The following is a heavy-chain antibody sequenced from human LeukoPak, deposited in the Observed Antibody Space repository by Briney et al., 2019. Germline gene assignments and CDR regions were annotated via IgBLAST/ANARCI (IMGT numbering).Heavy chain of an antibody. CDR3: ARSYYYGSGSYYRPDAFDI. J-gene: IGHJ3*02. Sequence: VASVKVSCKASGGTFSSYAISWVRQAPGQGLEWMGGIIPIFGTANYAQKFQGRVTITTDESTSTAYMELSSLRSEDTAVYYCARSYYYGSGSYYRPDAFDIWGQGTMVTVSS. CDR2: IIPIFGTA. D-gene: IGHD3-10*01. CDR1: GGTFSSYA. V-gene: IGHV1-69*05.